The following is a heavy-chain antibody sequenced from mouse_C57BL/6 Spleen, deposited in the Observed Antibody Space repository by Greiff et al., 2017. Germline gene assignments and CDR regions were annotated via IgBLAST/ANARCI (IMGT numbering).Heavy chain of an antibody. Sequence: EVKLQESGPGLVKPSQSLSLTCSVTGYSITSGYYWNWIRQFPGNKLEWMGYISYDGSNNYNPSLKNRIAITRDTSKNQFFLKLNSVTTEDTATYYCARDRVNYAMDYWGQGTSVTVSS. D-gene: IGHD2-13*01. CDR1: GYSITSGYY. V-gene: IGHV3-6*01. CDR3: ARDRVNYAMDY. CDR2: ISYDGSN. J-gene: IGHJ4*01.